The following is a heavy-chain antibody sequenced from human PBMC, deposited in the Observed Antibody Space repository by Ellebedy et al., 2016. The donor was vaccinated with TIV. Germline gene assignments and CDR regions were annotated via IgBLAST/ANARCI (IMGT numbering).Heavy chain of an antibody. D-gene: IGHD5-18*01. V-gene: IGHV3-23*01. Sequence: PGGSLRLSCAATGFMFNSYAMTWVRQAPGKELEWVSAISGSGDKTYYADSVKGRFAISRDNSKDTLHLQMDTLRVEDTAVYYCATKLGEGIQLWGGFDYWGQGTLVTVSS. CDR1: GFMFNSYA. CDR2: ISGSGDKT. J-gene: IGHJ4*02. CDR3: ATKLGEGIQLWGGFDY.